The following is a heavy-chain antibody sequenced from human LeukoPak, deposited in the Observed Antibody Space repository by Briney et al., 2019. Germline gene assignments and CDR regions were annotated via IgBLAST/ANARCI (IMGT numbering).Heavy chain of an antibody. CDR1: GGSISSYY. D-gene: IGHD5-12*01. CDR2: IYYSGHT. J-gene: IGHJ4*02. Sequence: PSETLSLTCTVSGGSISSYYWNWIRQTPGKGLEWIGYIYYSGHTDYNPSLKSRVTISVDTSKNQFSLSLRSVTAADTAVYFCATYKENKVATRGFDYWGQGTLVTVSS. V-gene: IGHV4-59*08. CDR3: ATYKENKVATRGFDY.